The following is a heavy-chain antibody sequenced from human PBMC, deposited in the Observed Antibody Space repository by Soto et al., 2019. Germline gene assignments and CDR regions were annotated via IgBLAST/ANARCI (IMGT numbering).Heavy chain of an antibody. CDR1: GGSISSSYW. CDR2: IYHSGST. D-gene: IGHD6-19*01. J-gene: IGHJ5*02. CDR3: ARLEDITVAGGDWFDP. Sequence: QVQLQESGPGLVKPSGTLSLTCAVSGGSISSSYWWSWVRQPPGKGLEWIGEIYHSGSTNNNPSLKSRVVVSVDQSKSQCSLERRSGTAAAGAVYYCARLEDITVAGGDWFDPWGQGLLVTVSS. V-gene: IGHV4-4*02.